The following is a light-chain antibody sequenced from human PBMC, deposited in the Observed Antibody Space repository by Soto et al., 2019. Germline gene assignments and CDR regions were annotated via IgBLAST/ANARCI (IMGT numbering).Light chain of an antibody. CDR3: LQDANFPYT. CDR1: QGIGND. J-gene: IGKJ2*01. Sequence: AIQMTQSPSSLSASVGDRVTITCRASQGIGNDLAWYQQKPGKAPNLMIYAASSLQSGVPSRFSGSESGTEFTLTISSLQSEDFAVSYCLQDANFPYTFGQGTKLDIK. CDR2: AAS. V-gene: IGKV1-6*01.